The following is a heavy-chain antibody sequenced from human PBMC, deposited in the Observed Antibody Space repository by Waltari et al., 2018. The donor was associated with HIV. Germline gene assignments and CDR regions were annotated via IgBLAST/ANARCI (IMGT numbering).Heavy chain of an antibody. CDR2: IDWDDEK. V-gene: IGHV2-70*15. D-gene: IGHD3-16*01. CDR3: ARIHGETYKKIGGYYYGVDG. J-gene: IGHJ6*02. Sequence: QVSLRESGPALVKPRQTLTLTCTFSGFSLNTSGMCVSWIRQPPGKDLEWLARIDWDDEKYYSTSLKTRLTITKDTSKKQVVLTLTNMDPMDTATYYCARIHGETYKKIGGYYYGVDGGGQGTTVTVSS. CDR1: GFSLNTSGMC.